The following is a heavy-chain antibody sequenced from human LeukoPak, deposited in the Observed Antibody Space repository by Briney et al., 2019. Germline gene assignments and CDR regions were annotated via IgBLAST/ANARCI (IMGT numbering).Heavy chain of an antibody. J-gene: IGHJ4*02. D-gene: IGHD3-22*01. CDR3: IVVVPPLDY. CDR2: IYSGGST. V-gene: IGHV3-53*01. CDR1: GFTVSSNY. Sequence: PGGSLRLSCAASGFTVSSNYMSWVRQAPGKGLEWVSVIYSGGSTYYAAPVKGRFTISRDDSKNTLYLQMNSLKTEDTAVYYCIVVVPPLDYWGQGTLVTVSS.